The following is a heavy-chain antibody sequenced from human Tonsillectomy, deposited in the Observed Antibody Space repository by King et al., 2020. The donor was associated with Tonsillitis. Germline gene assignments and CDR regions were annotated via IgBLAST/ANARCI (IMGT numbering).Heavy chain of an antibody. D-gene: IGHD3-3*01. Sequence: VQLVQSGGGVVQPGRSLRLSCAASGFTFSSYGMHWVRQAPGKGLEWVAVIWDDGSNKYYADSGKGRFTISRDNSKNTLYLQMNSLRAEDTAVYYCARGGTIFGVVIAHQLNFDYWGQGTLVTVSS. CDR1: GFTFSSYG. CDR2: IWDDGSNK. J-gene: IGHJ4*02. CDR3: ARGGTIFGVVIAHQLNFDY. V-gene: IGHV3-33*08.